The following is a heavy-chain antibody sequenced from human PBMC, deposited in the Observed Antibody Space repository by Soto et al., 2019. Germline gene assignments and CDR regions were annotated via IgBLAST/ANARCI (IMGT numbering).Heavy chain of an antibody. CDR2: FDPEDGET. CDR1: GYTLTELS. D-gene: IGHD7-27*01. Sequence: EASVNVSCKVSGYTLTELSMHWVRQAPGKGLEWMGGFDPEDGETIYAQKFQGRVTMTEDTSTDTAYMELSSLRSEDTAVYYCATWGRTRAFDIRGQGSMVTVSS. J-gene: IGHJ3*02. CDR3: ATWGRTRAFDI. V-gene: IGHV1-24*01.